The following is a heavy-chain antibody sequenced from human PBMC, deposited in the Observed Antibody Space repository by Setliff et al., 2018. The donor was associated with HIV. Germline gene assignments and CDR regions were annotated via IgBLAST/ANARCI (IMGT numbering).Heavy chain of an antibody. CDR3: ARGSYRGSGLFVRYFDF. V-gene: IGHV4-34*01. J-gene: IGHJ4*02. CDR2: INQNVGT. Sequence: SETLSLTCAVYGGSFNGYNWTCVRRAPGTDLVVIGGINQNVGTNDAPSVKSRVTISVDRSKNEFFLRRTSVTAADTAVYYCARGSYRGSGLFVRYFDFWGQGSLVTVSS. CDR1: GGSFNGYN. D-gene: IGHD3-3*01.